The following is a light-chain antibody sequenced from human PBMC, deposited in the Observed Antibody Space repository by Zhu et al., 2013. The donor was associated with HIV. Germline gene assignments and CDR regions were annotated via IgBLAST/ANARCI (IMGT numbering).Light chain of an antibody. CDR1: QSVFSN. V-gene: IGKV3-15*01. CDR3: LQYNTYPRT. CDR2: AAS. Sequence: EKVMTQSPATLSVSPGERATLSCRASQSVFSNVAWYQQKPGQAPRLLIYAASTRATGFPARFSGSGSGTEFTLTISSLQSEDFATYYCLQYNTYPRTFGQGTKVEI. J-gene: IGKJ1*01.